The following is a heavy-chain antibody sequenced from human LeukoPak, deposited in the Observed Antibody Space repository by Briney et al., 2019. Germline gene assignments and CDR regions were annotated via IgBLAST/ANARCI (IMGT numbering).Heavy chain of an antibody. CDR3: AREGAKNDYCDPLYFQH. D-gene: IGHD4-17*01. CDR1: GGSISSYY. CDR2: IYYSGST. V-gene: IGHV4-59*01. Sequence: SETLSLTCTVSGGSISSYYWSWIRQPPGKGLEWIGYIYYSGSTNYNPSLKSRVTISVDTSKNQFSLKLSSVTAADTAVYYCAREGAKNDYCDPLYFQHWGQGTLVTVSS. J-gene: IGHJ1*01.